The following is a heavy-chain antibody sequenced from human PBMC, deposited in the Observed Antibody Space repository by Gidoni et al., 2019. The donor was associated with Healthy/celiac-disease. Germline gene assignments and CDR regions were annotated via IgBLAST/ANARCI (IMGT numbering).Heavy chain of an antibody. CDR2: IIPIFGTA. D-gene: IGHD2-2*01. CDR3: ARARYCSSTSCYYYYYYMDV. Sequence: QVQLVQSGAEVKKPGSSVKVSCKASGGTFSSYAISWVRQAPGQGLEWMGGIIPIFGTANYAQKFQGRVTITADESTSTAYMELSSLRSEDTAVYYCARARYCSSTSCYYYYYYMDVWGKGTTVTVSS. V-gene: IGHV1-69*01. CDR1: GGTFSSYA. J-gene: IGHJ6*03.